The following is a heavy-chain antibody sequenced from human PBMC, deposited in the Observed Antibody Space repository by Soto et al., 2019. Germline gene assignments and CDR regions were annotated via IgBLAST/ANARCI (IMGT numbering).Heavy chain of an antibody. Sequence: QLQLQESGPGLVKPSETLSLTCTVSGGSIGSSSYYWGWIRQPPGKGLEWIGSIYYSGSTYYNPSLKSRVTISVDTSKNQFSLKLSSVTAADTAVYYCARHGLSSGWSLRREFDYWGQGTLVTVSS. D-gene: IGHD6-19*01. V-gene: IGHV4-39*01. CDR3: ARHGLSSGWSLRREFDY. CDR2: IYYSGST. CDR1: GGSIGSSSYY. J-gene: IGHJ4*02.